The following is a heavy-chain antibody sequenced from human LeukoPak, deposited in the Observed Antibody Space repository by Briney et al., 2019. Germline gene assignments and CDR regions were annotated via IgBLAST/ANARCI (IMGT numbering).Heavy chain of an antibody. D-gene: IGHD2-15*01. CDR3: ASKKVVPATPFDY. CDR2: ISWNSGSI. CDR1: GFTFDDYA. V-gene: IGHV3-9*01. Sequence: GGSLRLSCAASGFTFDDYAMHWVRQAPGKGLEWVSGISWNSGSIGYADSVKGRFTISRDNAKNSLYLQMNSLRAEDTAVYYCASKKVVPATPFDYWGQGTLVTVSS. J-gene: IGHJ4*02.